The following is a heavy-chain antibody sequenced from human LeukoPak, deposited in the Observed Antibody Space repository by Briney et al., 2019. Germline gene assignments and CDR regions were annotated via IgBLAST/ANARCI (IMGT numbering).Heavy chain of an antibody. J-gene: IGHJ4*02. CDR3: ARDPLPYTSSWTGYFDY. CDR2: IISSSSSI. D-gene: IGHD6-13*01. Sequence: GGSLRLSCAASGFTFSSYSVNWVRQAPGKGLEWVSYIISSSSSIYYADSVKGRFTISRDNAKNSLYLQMNSLRAEDTAVYYCARDPLPYTSSWTGYFDYWGQGTLVTVSS. V-gene: IGHV3-48*01. CDR1: GFTFSSYS.